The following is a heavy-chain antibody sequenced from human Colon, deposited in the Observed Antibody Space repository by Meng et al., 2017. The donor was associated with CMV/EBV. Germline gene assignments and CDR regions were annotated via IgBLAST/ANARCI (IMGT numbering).Heavy chain of an antibody. D-gene: IGHD1-14*01. Sequence: GGSLRLSCVASGLTFSSHWMHWVRQTPGKELVWVSRISNDGRTPTYADSVKGRFTISRDNDKNTLYLQMNSLTVDDTAVYYGISEAAGGDYWGQGALVTVSS. CDR2: ISNDGRTP. V-gene: IGHV3-74*01. CDR3: ISEAAGGDY. CDR1: GLTFSSHW. J-gene: IGHJ4*02.